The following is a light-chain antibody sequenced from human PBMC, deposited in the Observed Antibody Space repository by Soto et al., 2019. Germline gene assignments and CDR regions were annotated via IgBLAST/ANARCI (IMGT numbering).Light chain of an antibody. V-gene: IGLV2-8*01. Sequence: QSALTQPPSASGSPGQSVAISCTGTASDIGGYTFVSWYQQHPGKAPKLLIYDVNKWPSGVPDRFSGSKSGNTASLTVSGLQAEDEADYYCSAHGGTNPYVFGTGTKVTVL. J-gene: IGLJ1*01. CDR1: ASDIGGYTF. CDR3: SAHGGTNPYV. CDR2: DVN.